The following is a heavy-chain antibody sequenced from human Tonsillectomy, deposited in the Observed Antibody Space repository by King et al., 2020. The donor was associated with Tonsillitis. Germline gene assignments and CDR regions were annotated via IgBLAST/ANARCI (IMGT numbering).Heavy chain of an antibody. V-gene: IGHV1-18*04. CDR3: ARYVHYGDYHYYYAMDV. CDR1: AYPFSNYD. J-gene: IGHJ6*02. Sequence: VQLVQSGPEVKKPGASVKVSCKASAYPFSNYDITWVRQAPGQGLEWMGWISLYNGNTNYAQKLQGRVTMTPDTSTSTAYMELRSLRSDDTAVYYCARYVHYGDYHYYYAMDVWGQGTTVTVSS. D-gene: IGHD4-17*01. CDR2: ISLYNGNT.